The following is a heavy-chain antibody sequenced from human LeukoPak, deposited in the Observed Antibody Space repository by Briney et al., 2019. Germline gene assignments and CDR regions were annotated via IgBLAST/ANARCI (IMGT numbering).Heavy chain of an antibody. D-gene: IGHD1-26*01. CDR2: IYYSGST. J-gene: IGHJ5*02. V-gene: IGHV4-59*08. CDR1: GGSISSYY. Sequence: SETLSLTCTVSGGSISSYYWSWIRQPPGKGLEWIGCIYYSGSTNYNPSLKSRVTISVDTSKNQFSLKLSSVTAADTAVYYCARLAGADFPWFDPWGQGTLVTVSS. CDR3: ARLAGADFPWFDP.